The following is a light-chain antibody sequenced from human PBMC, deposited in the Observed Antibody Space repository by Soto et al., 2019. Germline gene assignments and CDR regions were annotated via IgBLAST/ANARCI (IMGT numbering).Light chain of an antibody. J-gene: IGKJ2*01. CDR2: KVS. CDR1: QSLAYSDGNTY. Sequence: DVVMTQSRLSLPVTLGQPASISCRSSQSLAYSDGNTYLNWFQQRPGQSPRRLIYKVSNRDAGVPDRFTGSGSGTDFTMKISRVEAEDVGVYYCMQGAHWPPYTVGQGTKLEIK. CDR3: MQGAHWPPYT. V-gene: IGKV2-30*01.